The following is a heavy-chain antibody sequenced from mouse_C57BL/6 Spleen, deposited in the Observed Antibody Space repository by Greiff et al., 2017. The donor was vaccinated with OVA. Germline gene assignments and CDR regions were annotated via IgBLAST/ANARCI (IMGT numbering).Heavy chain of an antibody. J-gene: IGHJ4*01. Sequence: EVKLVESGGGLVQPGGSMKLSCVASGFTFSNYWMNWVRQSPEKGLEWVAQIRLKSDNYATHYAESVKGRFTISRDDSKSSVYLQMNNLRAEDTGIYYCTNYYGSAMDYWGQGTSVTVSS. CDR3: TNYYGSAMDY. V-gene: IGHV6-3*01. CDR2: IRLKSDNYAT. CDR1: GFTFSNYW. D-gene: IGHD1-1*01.